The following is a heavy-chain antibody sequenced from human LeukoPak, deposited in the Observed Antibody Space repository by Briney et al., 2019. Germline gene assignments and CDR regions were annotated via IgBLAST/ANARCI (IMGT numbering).Heavy chain of an antibody. D-gene: IGHD3-10*01. CDR1: GFTFSSYG. V-gene: IGHV3-30*02. Sequence: GGSLRLSCAASGFTFSSYGMHWVRQAPGKGLEWVAFIRYDGSNKYYADSVKGRFTISRDNSKNTLYLQMNSLRAEDTAVYYCAKSSAVRGVIYYYYMDVWGKGTTVTISS. CDR2: IRYDGSNK. CDR3: AKSSAVRGVIYYYYMDV. J-gene: IGHJ6*03.